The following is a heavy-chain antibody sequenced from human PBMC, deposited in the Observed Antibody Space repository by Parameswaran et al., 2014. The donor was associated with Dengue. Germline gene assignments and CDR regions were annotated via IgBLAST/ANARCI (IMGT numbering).Heavy chain of an antibody. CDR2: ISSSGSTI. CDR3: ARARNYYYYYGMDV. V-gene: IGHV3-48*03. J-gene: IGHJ6*04. Sequence: VRQMPGKGLEWFSYISSSGSTIYYADSVKGRFTISRDNAKNSLYLQMNSLRAEDMAVYYCARARNYYYYYGMDVWAKDHGHRLL.